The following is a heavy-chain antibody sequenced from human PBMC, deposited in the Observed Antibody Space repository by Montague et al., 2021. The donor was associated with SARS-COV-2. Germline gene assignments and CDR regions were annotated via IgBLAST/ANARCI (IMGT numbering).Heavy chain of an antibody. CDR3: ARVVTMVRGVPFDY. CDR2: ISSSSSYI. CDR1: GFTFSSYS. D-gene: IGHD3-10*01. Sequence: SLRLSCAASGFTFSSYSMNWVRQAPGKGLEWVSSISSSSSYIYYADSVKGRFTISRDNAKNSLYLQMNSLRAEDTAVYYCARVVTMVRGVPFDYWGQGTLVTVSS. J-gene: IGHJ4*02. V-gene: IGHV3-21*01.